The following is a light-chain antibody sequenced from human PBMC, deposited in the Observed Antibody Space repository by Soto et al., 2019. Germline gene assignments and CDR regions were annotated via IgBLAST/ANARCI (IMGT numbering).Light chain of an antibody. CDR2: AAY. J-gene: IGKJ1*01. Sequence: DIQMTQSPSSLSASVGDRVSITCRASQSISTHLSWYQQKPGKAHKLLIYAAYSLQSGVQSRFSGSGSGTDFTLTIRSLQPEDFATYYCKQSYSTPQTFGQGTKVDIK. V-gene: IGKV1-39*01. CDR3: KQSYSTPQT. CDR1: QSISTH.